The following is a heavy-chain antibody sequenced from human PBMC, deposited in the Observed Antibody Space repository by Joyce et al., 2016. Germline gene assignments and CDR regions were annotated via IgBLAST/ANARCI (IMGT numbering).Heavy chain of an antibody. D-gene: IGHD2-2*03. J-gene: IGHJ4*02. CDR2: VYQSGTT. CDR3: ARMGLGYF. Sequence: QVQLQESGPGLVKPSGSLSLICTVSGDSISGSYWWNWVRQPPGKGLEWIGEVYQSGTTNYNPSLQGRLTISVDKANNQFSLKLTSVTAADTAVYYCARMGLGYFWGQGALVTVSS. V-gene: IGHV4-4*02. CDR1: GDSISGSYW.